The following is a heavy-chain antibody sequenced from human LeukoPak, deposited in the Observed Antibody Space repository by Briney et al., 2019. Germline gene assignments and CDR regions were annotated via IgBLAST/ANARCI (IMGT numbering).Heavy chain of an antibody. V-gene: IGHV4-31*03. CDR2: IYYSGST. CDR3: ARLGGSREGFDY. J-gene: IGHJ4*02. Sequence: SQTLSLTCTVSGGSISRGGYYWSWIRQHPGKGLEWIGYIYYSGSTYYNPSLKSRVTISVDTSKNQFSLKLSSVTAADTAVYYCARLGGSREGFDYWGQGTLVTVSS. CDR1: GGSISRGGYY. D-gene: IGHD1-26*01.